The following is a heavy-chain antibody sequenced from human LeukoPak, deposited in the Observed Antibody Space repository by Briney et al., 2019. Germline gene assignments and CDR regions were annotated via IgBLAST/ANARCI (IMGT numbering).Heavy chain of an antibody. CDR2: IHNSGSN. V-gene: IGHV4-4*07. CDR3: ARDPGGHGYYLDY. CDR1: GGSTSNYF. J-gene: IGHJ4*02. D-gene: IGHD3-3*01. Sequence: SETLSLTCTVSGGSTSNYFCTWLRQPAGRGLEWMGCIHNSGSNNYNPSLKSRVSMSVDESKNQVPLELSSVTAADTAVYYCARDPGGHGYYLDYWGQGALVTVSS.